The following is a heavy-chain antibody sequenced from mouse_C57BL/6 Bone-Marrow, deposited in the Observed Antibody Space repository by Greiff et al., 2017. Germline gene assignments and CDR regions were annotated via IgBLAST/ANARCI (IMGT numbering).Heavy chain of an antibody. CDR2: IDPENGDT. CDR1: GFNIKDDY. D-gene: IGHD2-1*01. CDR3: TPRVLWGNSYAMDY. V-gene: IGHV14-4*01. J-gene: IGHJ4*01. Sequence: EVQLQQSGAELVRPGASVKLSCTASGFNIKDDYMHWVKQRPEQGLEWIGWIDPENGDTEYASKFQGKATITADTSSNTAYLQLSSLTSEDPAVYYCTPRVLWGNSYAMDYWGQGTSVTVSS.